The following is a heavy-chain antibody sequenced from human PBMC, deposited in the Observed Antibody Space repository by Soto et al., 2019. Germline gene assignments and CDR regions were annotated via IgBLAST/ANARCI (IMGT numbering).Heavy chain of an antibody. Sequence: GGSLRLSCAASGFTFSSYAMSWVRQAPGKGLEWVSAISGSGGSTYYADSVKGRFTISRDNSKNTLYLQMNSLRAEDTAVYYCAKYRVVVAATLPGDYYYYMDVWGKGTTVTVSS. CDR2: ISGSGGST. CDR1: GFTFSSYA. CDR3: AKYRVVVAATLPGDYYYYMDV. V-gene: IGHV3-23*01. D-gene: IGHD2-15*01. J-gene: IGHJ6*03.